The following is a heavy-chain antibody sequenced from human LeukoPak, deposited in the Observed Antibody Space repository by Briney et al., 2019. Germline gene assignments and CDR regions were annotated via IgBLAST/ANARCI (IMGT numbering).Heavy chain of an antibody. Sequence: GGSLRLSCAASGFTFSSYAMSWVRQAPGKGLEWVSAISGSGGSTYYADSVKGRFTISRDNSKTTLYLQMNSLRAEDTAVYYCAKIPYYGSGSYYFDYWGQGTLVTVSS. V-gene: IGHV3-23*01. CDR2: ISGSGGST. CDR1: GFTFSSYA. D-gene: IGHD3-10*01. CDR3: AKIPYYGSGSYYFDY. J-gene: IGHJ4*02.